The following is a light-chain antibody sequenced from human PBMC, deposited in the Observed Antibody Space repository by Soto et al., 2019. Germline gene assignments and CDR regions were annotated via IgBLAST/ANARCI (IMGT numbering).Light chain of an antibody. J-gene: IGLJ2*01. Sequence: QSVLTQSSSASASLGSSVKLTCTLSSGHSTYIIAWHQQQPGKAPRYLMKLEGSGSYNKGSGIPDRFSSSSSGADRYLTISNLQFEDEADYYCETWDTNVVVFGGGTKLTVL. CDR2: LEGSGSY. V-gene: IGLV4-60*02. CDR1: SGHSTYI. CDR3: ETWDTNVVV.